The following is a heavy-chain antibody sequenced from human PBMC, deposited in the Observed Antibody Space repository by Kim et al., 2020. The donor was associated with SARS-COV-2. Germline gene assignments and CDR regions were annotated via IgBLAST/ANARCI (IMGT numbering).Heavy chain of an antibody. J-gene: IGHJ4*02. V-gene: IGHV4-59*09. D-gene: IGHD3-22*01. Sequence: PSLKSRVTISVDTSKNQFSLKLSSVTAADTAVYYCARGDYDSSGYYYFGYWGQGTLVTVSS. CDR3: ARGDYDSSGYYYFGY.